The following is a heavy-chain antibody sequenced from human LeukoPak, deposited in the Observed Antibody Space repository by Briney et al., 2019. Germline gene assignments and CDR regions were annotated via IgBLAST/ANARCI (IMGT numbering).Heavy chain of an antibody. V-gene: IGHV4-39*01. CDR2: IYYSGST. Sequence: SETLSLTCTVSGGSISSSSYYWGWTRQPPGKGLEWIGSIYYSGSTYYNPSLKSRVTISVDTSKNQFSLKLSSVTAADTAVYYCARNLGAVAGTRWFDPWGQGTLVTVSS. D-gene: IGHD6-19*01. J-gene: IGHJ5*02. CDR1: GGSISSSSYY. CDR3: ARNLGAVAGTRWFDP.